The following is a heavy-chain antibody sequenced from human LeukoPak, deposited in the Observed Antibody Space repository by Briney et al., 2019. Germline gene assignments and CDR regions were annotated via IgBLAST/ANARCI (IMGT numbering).Heavy chain of an antibody. D-gene: IGHD3-22*01. CDR1: GGSISNYY. Sequence: SETLSLTCTVSGGSISNYYWSWIRQPPGKGLEWIGYIHYSGSTNYNPSLKSRVTISVDTSRNQFSLNLSSVTAADTAVYYCAAPDSSGYYYLYWGQGTLVTVSS. V-gene: IGHV4-59*08. J-gene: IGHJ4*02. CDR3: AAPDSSGYYYLY. CDR2: IHYSGST.